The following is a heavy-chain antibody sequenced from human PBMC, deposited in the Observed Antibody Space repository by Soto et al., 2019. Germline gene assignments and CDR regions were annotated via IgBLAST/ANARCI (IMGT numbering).Heavy chain of an antibody. CDR2: INPNSGGT. J-gene: IGHJ6*02. CDR1: GYTFTGYY. V-gene: IGHV1-2*04. D-gene: IGHD6-13*01. Sequence: ASVKVSCTTSGYTFTGYYMHWVRQAPGQGLERMGWINPNSGGTNYAQKFQGWVTMTRDTSISTAYMELSRLRSDDTAVYYCARKGPTYSSSWYEGDYYGMDVWGQGTTVTVSS. CDR3: ARKGPTYSSSWYEGDYYGMDV.